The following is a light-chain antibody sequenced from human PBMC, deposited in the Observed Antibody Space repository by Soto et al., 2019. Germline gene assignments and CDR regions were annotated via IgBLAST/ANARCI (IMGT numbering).Light chain of an antibody. Sequence: QSVLTQPPSASGSPGQSVTISCTGTTSDVGNYNFVSWYQQHPGKAPRLMIYEVSKRPSGVPDRFSGSKSGDTASLTVSGLQPEDEADYYCSSYAGSNIVFGTGTKLTVL. J-gene: IGLJ1*01. CDR1: TSDVGNYNF. CDR3: SSYAGSNIV. V-gene: IGLV2-8*01. CDR2: EVS.